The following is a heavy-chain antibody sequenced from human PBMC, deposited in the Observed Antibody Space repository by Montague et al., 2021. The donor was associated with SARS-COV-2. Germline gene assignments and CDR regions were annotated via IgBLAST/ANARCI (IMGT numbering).Heavy chain of an antibody. D-gene: IGHD3-10*01. J-gene: IGHJ6*03. CDR1: GGSFSTYS. CDR2: IHHGGST. V-gene: IGHV4-34*01. Sequence: SETLSLTCAVYGGSFSTYSWNWIRQPPGKGLEWIGEIHHGGSTNYNPSLKSRVTISADTSKNQFSLKLTSVAAADTAAYYCARLGDGVVPSPILGVGPYYSYYYMDVWGKGTTVTVSS. CDR3: ARLGDGVVPSPILGVGPYYSYYYMDV.